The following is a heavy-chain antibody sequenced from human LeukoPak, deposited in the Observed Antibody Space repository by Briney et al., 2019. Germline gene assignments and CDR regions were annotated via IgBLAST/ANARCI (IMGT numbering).Heavy chain of an antibody. V-gene: IGHV3-23*01. Sequence: GGSLRLSCAASGFTFSSYAMSWVRQAPRKGLEWVSAISGSGGSTYYADSVKGRFTISRDNSKNTLYLQMNSLRAEDTAVYYCAKGGDSYGSSYFDYWGQGTLVTVSS. CDR2: ISGSGGST. CDR3: AKGGDSYGSSYFDY. D-gene: IGHD5-18*01. J-gene: IGHJ4*02. CDR1: GFTFSSYA.